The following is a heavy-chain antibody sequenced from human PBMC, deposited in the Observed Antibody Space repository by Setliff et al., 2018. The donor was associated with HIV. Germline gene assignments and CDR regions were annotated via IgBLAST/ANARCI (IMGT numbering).Heavy chain of an antibody. CDR3: TRGPARRYPGSTVYGL. J-gene: IGHJ1*01. CDR1: GGPLSGYC. Sequence: SETLSLTCGLYGGPLSGYCWTWIRQSPEKGLEWIGEINDSGDTKYNPSLMSRLSMSVEKSKNECSLKVTSLTAADTAVYFCTRGPARRYPGSTVYGLWGQGTPVTVSS. D-gene: IGHD1-26*01. CDR2: INDSGDT. V-gene: IGHV4-34*01.